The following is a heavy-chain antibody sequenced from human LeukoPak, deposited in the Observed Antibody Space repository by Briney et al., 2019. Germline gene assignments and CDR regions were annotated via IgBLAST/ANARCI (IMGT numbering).Heavy chain of an antibody. CDR2: INHSGST. CDR1: GVSFSGYH. D-gene: IGHD2-2*01. V-gene: IGHV4-34*01. J-gene: IGHJ6*02. Sequence: SETLSLTCAVYGVSFSGYHWSWIRQPPGKGLEWIGEINHSGSTNYNPSLESRVTMSVDTSKSQFSLKLSSVSAADTAMYFCARDGRYCTSTSCFDYYGMDVWDQGTTVTVSS. CDR3: ARDGRYCTSTSCFDYYGMDV.